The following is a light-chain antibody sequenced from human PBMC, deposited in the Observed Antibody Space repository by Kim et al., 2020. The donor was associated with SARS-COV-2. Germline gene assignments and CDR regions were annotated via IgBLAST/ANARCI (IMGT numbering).Light chain of an antibody. V-gene: IGKV1-39*01. CDR2: AAS. CDR1: QSISSY. Sequence: DIQMTQSPSSLSASVGDRVTITCRASQSISSYLNWYQQKPGKAPKLLIYAASSLQSGVSSRFSGSGSGTDFTLTISSLQPEDFASYYCQQSYSTPPRTFGQETKVDIK. J-gene: IGKJ1*01. CDR3: QQSYSTPPRT.